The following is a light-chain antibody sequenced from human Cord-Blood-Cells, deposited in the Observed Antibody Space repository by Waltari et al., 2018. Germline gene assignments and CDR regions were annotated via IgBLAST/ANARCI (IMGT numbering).Light chain of an antibody. Sequence: QSALTQPPSASGSPGQSVTISCPGTSSDVVGYNYVSWYQQHPGKAPKLMIYEVSKRPSGVPDRFSGSKSGNTASLTVSGLQAEDEADYYCSSYAGSNNYVFGTGTKVTVL. CDR2: EVS. CDR1: SSDVVGYNY. CDR3: SSYAGSNNYV. J-gene: IGLJ1*01. V-gene: IGLV2-8*01.